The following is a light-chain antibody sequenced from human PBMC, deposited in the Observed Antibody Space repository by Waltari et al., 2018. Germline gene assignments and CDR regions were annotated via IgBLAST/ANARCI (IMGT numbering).Light chain of an antibody. CDR2: GAS. J-gene: IGKJ1*01. Sequence: IVLTQSPGTLSLSPGERATLSCRASQCISSFLVWYQQKPGQAPRLLIYGASTRATGIPDRFSGSGSGTDFSLTISRLEPEDFAVYYCQHYVRLPVTFGQGTKVEIK. CDR3: QHYVRLPVT. V-gene: IGKV3-20*01. CDR1: QCISSF.